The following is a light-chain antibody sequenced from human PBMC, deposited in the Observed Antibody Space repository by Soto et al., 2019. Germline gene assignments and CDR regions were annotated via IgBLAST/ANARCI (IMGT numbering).Light chain of an antibody. CDR2: GAS. CDR1: QSISSSY. J-gene: IGKJ3*01. CDR3: QHYGSSPPFT. Sequence: EIVLTQSPGTLSLSQGERATLSCRTSQSISSSYLVWYQQKPGQAPRLLIYGASRRATGIPDRFSGSGSGTDFTLTISRLEPEDFAVYYCQHYGSSPPFTFGPGTKVDIK. V-gene: IGKV3-20*01.